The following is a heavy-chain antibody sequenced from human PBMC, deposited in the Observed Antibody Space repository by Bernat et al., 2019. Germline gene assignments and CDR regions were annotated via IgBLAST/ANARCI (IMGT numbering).Heavy chain of an antibody. CDR1: GFTFDDYA. CDR3: AKTRELLGGGWGVDY. J-gene: IGHJ4*02. D-gene: IGHD1-26*01. V-gene: IGHV3-9*01. Sequence: EVQLVESGGGLVQPGRSLRLSCAASGFTFDDYAMHWVRQAPGKGLEWVSGISWNSGSIGYADSVKGRFTISRDNAKNSLYLQMNSLRAEDTAVYYCAKTRELLGGGWGVDYWGQGTLVTVSS. CDR2: ISWNSGSI.